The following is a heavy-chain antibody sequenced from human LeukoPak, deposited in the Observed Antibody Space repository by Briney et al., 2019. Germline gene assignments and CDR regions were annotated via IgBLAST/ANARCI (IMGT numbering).Heavy chain of an antibody. J-gene: IGHJ4*02. CDR1: GASINSYY. CDR2: VHYSGST. CDR3: ASQLGGTTFH. V-gene: IGHV4-59*01. D-gene: IGHD1-1*01. Sequence: PSETLSHTCSVSGASINSYYWSWVRQPPGKGLEWIGYVHYSGSTNYNPSLTTRVTISLDTSKTQFSPRLTSVTAADTAVYYCASQLGGTTFHWGQGILVTVSS.